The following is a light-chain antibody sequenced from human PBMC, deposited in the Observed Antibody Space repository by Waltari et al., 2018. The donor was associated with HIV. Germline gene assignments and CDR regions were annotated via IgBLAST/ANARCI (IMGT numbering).Light chain of an antibody. CDR3: SSYTRQISVA. CDR1: SDDIGAYNH. CDR2: AVR. J-gene: IGLJ2*01. Sequence: QSALTQPPSVSGSPGQSLTITCTGPSDDIGAYNHVSWYPQYIDEPPKLLIFAVRNRPSGVSGRFSASKSGNTASLTITGLQSDDEAIYYCSSYTRQISVAFGGGTRVTV. V-gene: IGLV2-14*03.